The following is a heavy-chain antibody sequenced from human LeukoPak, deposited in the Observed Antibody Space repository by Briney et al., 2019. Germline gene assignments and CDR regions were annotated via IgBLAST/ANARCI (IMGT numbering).Heavy chain of an antibody. Sequence: ASVKVSCKASGYTITGYYMHWVGQAPGQGLEWMGWINPNSGGTNYAQKFQGRVTMTRDTSISTAYMELSRLRSDDTAVYYCARTYYYDSSGHLPSWGQGTTVTVSS. CDR2: INPNSGGT. J-gene: IGHJ6*02. V-gene: IGHV1-2*02. CDR3: ARTYYYDSSGHLPS. CDR1: GYTITGYY. D-gene: IGHD3-22*01.